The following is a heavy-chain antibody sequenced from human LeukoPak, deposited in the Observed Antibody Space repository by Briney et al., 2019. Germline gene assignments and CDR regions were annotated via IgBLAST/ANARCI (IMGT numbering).Heavy chain of an antibody. J-gene: IGHJ4*02. D-gene: IGHD3-22*01. Sequence: ASVKVSCKASGYTLTGYYMHWVRQAPGQGLEWMGWINPNSGGTNYAQKFQGRVTMTRDTSISTAYMELSRLRSDDTAVYYCASDIDYYDSSGYQFDYWGQGTLVTVSS. CDR1: GYTLTGYY. V-gene: IGHV1-2*02. CDR3: ASDIDYYDSSGYQFDY. CDR2: INPNSGGT.